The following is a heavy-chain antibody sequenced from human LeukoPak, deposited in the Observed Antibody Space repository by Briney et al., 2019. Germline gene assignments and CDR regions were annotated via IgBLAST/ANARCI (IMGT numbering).Heavy chain of an antibody. CDR2: IYTSGST. J-gene: IGHJ6*03. D-gene: IGHD3-3*01. V-gene: IGHV4-4*09. Sequence: SETLSLTCTVSGGSISGYYWSWNRQPPGKGLEWIGYIYTSGSTNYNPSLKSRVTISVDTSKNQFSLKLSSVTAADTAVYYCARHSPMYYDFWSGYYNPLKTYYYYMDVWGKGTMVTVSS. CDR3: ARHSPMYYDFWSGYYNPLKTYYYYMDV. CDR1: GGSISGYY.